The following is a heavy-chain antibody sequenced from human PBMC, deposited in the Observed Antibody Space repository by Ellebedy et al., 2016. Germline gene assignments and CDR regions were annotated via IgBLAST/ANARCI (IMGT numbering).Heavy chain of an antibody. Sequence: GESLKISXAASGFTFSNSWMGWVRQAPGKGLEWVANIKKDGSEKYYVDSVKGRFSISRDNAKNTLFLQMNSLRAEDSGIYYCATDRNRVRDIWGQGTLVTVSS. J-gene: IGHJ4*02. CDR1: GFTFSNSW. V-gene: IGHV3-7*01. CDR3: ATDRNRVRDI. D-gene: IGHD2-21*02. CDR2: IKKDGSEK.